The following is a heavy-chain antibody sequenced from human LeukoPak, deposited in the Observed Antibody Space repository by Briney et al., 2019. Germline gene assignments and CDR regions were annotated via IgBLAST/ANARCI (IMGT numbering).Heavy chain of an antibody. J-gene: IGHJ3*02. V-gene: IGHV4-34*01. CDR1: GGSFSGYY. D-gene: IGHD3-22*01. CDR3: AIGDYYDSSGPVHAFDI. CDR2: INHSGST. Sequence: PSETLSLTCAVYGGSFSGYYWSWLRQPPGKGLEWIGEINHSGSTNYNPSLKSRVTISVDTSKNQFSLKLSSVTAADTAVYYCAIGDYYDSSGPVHAFDIWGQGTMVTVSS.